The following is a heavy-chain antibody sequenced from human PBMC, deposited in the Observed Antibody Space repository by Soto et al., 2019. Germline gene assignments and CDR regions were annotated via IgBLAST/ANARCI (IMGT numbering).Heavy chain of an antibody. J-gene: IGHJ4*02. CDR1: GSISIGGYY. V-gene: IGHV4-31*03. CDR2: IYYTGNT. CDR3: AKIGCGSTSCYRRDYNIDS. Sequence: SETLSLTCTVSGSISIGGYYWSWIRQHPGKGLEWIGYIYYTGNTDYNPSLKSRVTLSLDTSKNQFSLNLTSVTAADTAVYYCAKIGCGSTSCYRRDYNIDSWGRGTLVTVSS. D-gene: IGHD2-2*02.